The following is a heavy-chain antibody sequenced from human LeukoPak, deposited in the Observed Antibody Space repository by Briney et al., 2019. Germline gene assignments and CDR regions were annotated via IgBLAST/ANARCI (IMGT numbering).Heavy chain of an antibody. J-gene: IGHJ4*02. CDR2: ISGSGGST. CDR1: GFIFSSYG. V-gene: IGHV3-23*01. Sequence: GGSLRLSCAAPGFIFSSYGMNWVRQAPGNGLEWVSGISGSGGSTYYADSVKGRFTISRDNSKNTLYLQMNSLRVEDTAVYYCAKGQKAAASLPFDYWGQGTQVTVSS. CDR3: AKGQKAAASLPFDY. D-gene: IGHD6-13*01.